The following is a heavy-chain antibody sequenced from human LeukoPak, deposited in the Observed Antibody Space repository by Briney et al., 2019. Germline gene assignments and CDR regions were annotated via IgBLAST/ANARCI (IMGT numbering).Heavy chain of an antibody. CDR1: GGSISSYY. J-gene: IGHJ1*01. Sequence: SETLSLTCTVSGGSISSYYWSWIRQPPGKGLEWIGYIYYSGSTNYNPSLKSRVTISVDTSKNQFSLKLSSVTAADTAVYYCARVESMDYYDSSGFFQHWGQGTLVTVSS. CDR2: IYYSGST. D-gene: IGHD3-22*01. CDR3: ARVESMDYYDSSGFFQH. V-gene: IGHV4-59*08.